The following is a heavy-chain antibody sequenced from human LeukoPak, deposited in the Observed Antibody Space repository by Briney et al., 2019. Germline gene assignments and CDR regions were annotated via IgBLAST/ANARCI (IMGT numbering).Heavy chain of an antibody. V-gene: IGHV4-34*01. J-gene: IGHJ4*02. CDR2: INHSGGT. CDR1: GGSFSGYY. CDR3: ARTAVTIFGVVITPFDY. Sequence: SETLSLTCAVYGGSFSGYYWSWIRQPPGKGLEWIGEINHSGGTNYNPSLKSRVTISVDTSKNQFSLKLSSVTAADTAVYYCARTAVTIFGVVITPFDYWGQGTLVTVSS. D-gene: IGHD3-3*01.